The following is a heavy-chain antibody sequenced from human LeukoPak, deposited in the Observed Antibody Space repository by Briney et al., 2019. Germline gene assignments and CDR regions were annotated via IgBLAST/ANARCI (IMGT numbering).Heavy chain of an antibody. J-gene: IGHJ3*02. V-gene: IGHV4-59*01. CDR3: ARDLSWGAFDI. D-gene: IGHD7-27*01. Sequence: SETLSLTCTVSGGSISSYYWSWIRRPPGKGLEWIGYIYYSGSTNYNPSLKSRVTISVDTSKNQFSLKLSSVTAADTAVYYCARDLSWGAFDIWGQGTMVTVSS. CDR1: GGSISSYY. CDR2: IYYSGST.